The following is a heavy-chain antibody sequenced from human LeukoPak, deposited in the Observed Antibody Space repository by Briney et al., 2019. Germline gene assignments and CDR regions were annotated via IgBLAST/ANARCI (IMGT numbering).Heavy chain of an antibody. Sequence: PGGFLRLSCAASGFTFSSYTMNWVRQAPGKGLEWVSYISTSTTIYYTDSVKGRFTISRDNSKNTLYLQMNSLRAEDTAVYYCAKDAQYSSGWFDPWGQGTLVTVSS. J-gene: IGHJ5*02. CDR2: ISTSTTI. CDR3: AKDAQYSSGWFDP. D-gene: IGHD6-19*01. CDR1: GFTFSSYT. V-gene: IGHV3-48*01.